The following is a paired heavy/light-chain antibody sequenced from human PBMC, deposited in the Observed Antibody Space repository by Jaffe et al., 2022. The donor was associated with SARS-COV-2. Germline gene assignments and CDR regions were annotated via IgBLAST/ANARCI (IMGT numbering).Light chain of an antibody. J-gene: IGKJ3*01. CDR3: QQYHSLPFT. V-gene: IGKV4-1*01. CDR2: WAS. Sequence: DIVMTQSPDSLAVSLGERATINCKSSQSVLYSSNNKNYLAWYQQKPGQPPKLLIYWASTRESGVPDRFSGSGSGTDFTLTISSLQAEDVAVYYCQQYHSLPFTFGPGTKVDIK. CDR1: QSVLYSSNNKNY.
Heavy chain of an antibody. CDR2: VNPSDGTT. CDR3: ARRTDSYAFDY. D-gene: IGHD5-18*01. Sequence: QVQLVQSGAEVQKPGASVKLSCKASGHTFSGFYIHWVRQAPGQGLEWMGIVNPSDGTTTYAQSFQGRVTMTRDTSTTTVYMELSSLRFEDTAVYYCARRTDSYAFDYWGQGTLVTVSS. V-gene: IGHV1-46*01. CDR1: GHTFSGFY. J-gene: IGHJ4*02.